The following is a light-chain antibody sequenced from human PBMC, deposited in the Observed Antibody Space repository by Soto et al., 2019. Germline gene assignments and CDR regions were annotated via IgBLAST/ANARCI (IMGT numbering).Light chain of an antibody. CDR2: DAS. Sequence: EILMTQSPATLSVSPGERVTLSCRAGQGVTTNFAWYQQKSGQSPRLLIYDASYRATGIPARFSGTGSGTEFTLTISSLKSEDYAVYYCQQYKSWPPITFGQGTRLEIK. V-gene: IGKV3D-15*01. J-gene: IGKJ5*01. CDR3: QQYKSWPPIT. CDR1: QGVTTN.